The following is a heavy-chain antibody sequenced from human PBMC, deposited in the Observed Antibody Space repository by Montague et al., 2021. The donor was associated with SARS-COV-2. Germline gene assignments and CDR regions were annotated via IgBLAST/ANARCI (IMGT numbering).Heavy chain of an antibody. J-gene: IGHJ4*02. CDR2: LYYSGSP. CDR1: GGSISSYY. V-gene: IGHV4-59*01. CDR3: ARVFPRWLQFDPYFDY. Sequence: SETLSLTCTVSGGSISSYYWSWIRQPPGKGLEWIGYLYYSGSPNXNPSLKSRVTISVDTSKNQFSLKLSSVTAADTAVYYCARVFPRWLQFDPYFDYWGQGTLVTVSS. D-gene: IGHD5-24*01.